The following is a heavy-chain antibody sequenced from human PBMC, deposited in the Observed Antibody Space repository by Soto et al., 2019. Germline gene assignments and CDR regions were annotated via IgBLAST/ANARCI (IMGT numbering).Heavy chain of an antibody. CDR1: GYTFTGYY. Sequence: ASVKVSCKASGYTFTGYYMHWVRQAPGQGLEWMGWINPNSGGTNYAQKFQGRVTMTRDTSISTAYMELSRLRSDDTAVYYCARGGVAARPFVYFDYWGQGTLVTVPQ. CDR3: ARGGVAARPFVYFDY. D-gene: IGHD6-6*01. V-gene: IGHV1-2*02. CDR2: INPNSGGT. J-gene: IGHJ4*02.